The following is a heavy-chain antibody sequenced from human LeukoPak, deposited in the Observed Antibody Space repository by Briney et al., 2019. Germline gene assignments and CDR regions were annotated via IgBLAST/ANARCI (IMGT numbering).Heavy chain of an antibody. CDR1: GYTFTSYY. CDR3: VRDHCSGGSCPVGAFDI. Sequence: GASVKVSCKASGYTFTSYYMHWVRQAPGQGLEWMGIINLSGGSTSYAQKFKGRVTMTRDMSTSTVYMELSSLRSEDTAVYYCVRDHCSGGSCPVGAFDIWGQGTMVTVSS. D-gene: IGHD2-15*01. J-gene: IGHJ3*02. CDR2: INLSGGST. V-gene: IGHV1-46*01.